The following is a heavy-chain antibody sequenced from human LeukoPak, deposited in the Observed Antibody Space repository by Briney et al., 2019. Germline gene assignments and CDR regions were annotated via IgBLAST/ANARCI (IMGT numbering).Heavy chain of an antibody. J-gene: IGHJ4*02. CDR3: ARIPPGGSSPPDF. V-gene: IGHV1-24*01. CDR1: GYTLTELS. CDR2: FDPEDGET. Sequence: GASVKVSCKVSGYTLTELSMHWVRQAPGKGLEWMGGFDPEDGETIYAQKFQGRVTITRSTSISTAYMELSGLRSEDTAVYYCARIPPGGSSPPDFWGQGTLVTVSS. D-gene: IGHD2-2*01.